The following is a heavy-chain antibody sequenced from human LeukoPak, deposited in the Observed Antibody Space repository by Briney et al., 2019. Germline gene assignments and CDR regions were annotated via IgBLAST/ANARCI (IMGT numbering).Heavy chain of an antibody. J-gene: IGHJ4*02. CDR2: IYYSGST. V-gene: IGHV4-39*01. CDR3: ASSGYSGYDYDY. CDR1: GGSISSSSYY. Sequence: PSETLSLTCTVSGGSISSSSYYWGWIRQPPGKGLEWIGSIYYSGSTYYNPSLKSRVTISVDTSKNQFSLKLSSVTAADTAVYYCASSGYSGYDYDYWGQGTLVTVSS. D-gene: IGHD5-12*01.